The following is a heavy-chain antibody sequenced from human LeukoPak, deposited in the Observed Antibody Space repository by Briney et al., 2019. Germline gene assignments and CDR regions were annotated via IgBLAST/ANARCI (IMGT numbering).Heavy chain of an antibody. CDR1: GGSFSNYY. Sequence: PSETLSLTCAVYGGSFSNYYWSWVRQPPGKGLEWIGEINDSGRINYNPSLMSRVTVSVDTSKNQFSLRLTSVTATDTAVYYCARRWNYGRNYYIDVWGNGATVSVSS. J-gene: IGHJ6*03. D-gene: IGHD1-7*01. CDR2: INDSGRI. CDR3: ARRWNYGRNYYIDV. V-gene: IGHV4-34*01.